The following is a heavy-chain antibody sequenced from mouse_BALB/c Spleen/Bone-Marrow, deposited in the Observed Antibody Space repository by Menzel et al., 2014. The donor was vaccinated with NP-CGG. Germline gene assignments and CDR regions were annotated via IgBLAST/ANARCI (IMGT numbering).Heavy chain of an antibody. CDR3: ARWGYNISVYAGDY. CDR2: IYPGDGST. CDR1: GYTFTSYD. Sequence: QVQLQQSGPEVVKPGALVKISCKASGYTFTSYDINWVKQRPGQGLEWIGWIYPGDGSTKYNEKFRGKATLTADKSSSTAYMQLSSLTSENCAVYFCARWGYNISVYAGDYWGQGTSVTVSS. V-gene: IGHV1S56*01. D-gene: IGHD3-1*01. J-gene: IGHJ4*01.